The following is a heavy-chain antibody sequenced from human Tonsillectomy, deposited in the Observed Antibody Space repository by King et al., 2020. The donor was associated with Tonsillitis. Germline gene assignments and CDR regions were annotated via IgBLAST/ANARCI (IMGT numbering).Heavy chain of an antibody. J-gene: IGHJ6*02. Sequence: VQLVESGGGLVQPGGSLRLSCAVSGFTFSSYWMSWVRQVPGKGLEWVANIKQDGSEKYYVDSVKGRFTISRDNTNNSLFLQMNSLRAEDTAVYYCARDIQYYYDSSGYHVPTAEYGMDVWGQGTTVTVSS. CDR1: GFTFSSYW. CDR3: ARDIQYYYDSSGYHVPTAEYGMDV. CDR2: IKQDGSEK. D-gene: IGHD3-22*01. V-gene: IGHV3-7*01.